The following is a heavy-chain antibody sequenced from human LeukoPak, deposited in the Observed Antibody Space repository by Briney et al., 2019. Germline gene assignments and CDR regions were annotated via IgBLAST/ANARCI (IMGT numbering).Heavy chain of an antibody. J-gene: IGHJ4*02. CDR3: AILGYSSGWYGGDFDY. CDR2: IIPILGIA. V-gene: IGHV1-69*04. Sequence: GASVKVSCKASGGTFSSYAISWVRQAPGQGLEWMGRIIPILGIANYAQKFQGRVTITADKSTSTAYMELSSLRSEDTAVYYCAILGYSSGWYGGDFDYWGQGTLVTVSS. CDR1: GGTFSSYA. D-gene: IGHD6-19*01.